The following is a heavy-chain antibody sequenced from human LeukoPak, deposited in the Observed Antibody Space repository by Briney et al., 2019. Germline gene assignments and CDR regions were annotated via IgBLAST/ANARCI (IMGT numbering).Heavy chain of an antibody. CDR2: IYGDGSS. J-gene: IGHJ4*02. D-gene: IGHD3-22*01. Sequence: SQTLSLTCTVSGGSINIDGYYWSWIRQPAGKGLEWIGRIYGDGSSNCNPSLKSRVTISLDTSKNQFSLNLNSVTAADTAVYYCARHLYYYDSSGYPRDYWGQGTLVTVSS. CDR1: GGSINIDGYY. CDR3: ARHLYYYDSSGYPRDY. V-gene: IGHV4-61*02.